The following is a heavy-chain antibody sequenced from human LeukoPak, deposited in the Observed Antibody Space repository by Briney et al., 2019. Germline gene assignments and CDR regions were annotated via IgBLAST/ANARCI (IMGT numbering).Heavy chain of an antibody. J-gene: IGHJ4*02. CDR3: AKSHGRWCFHY. CDR2: ISGSGGNT. D-gene: IGHD4-23*01. V-gene: IGHV3-23*01. Sequence: GGSLRLSCAASEFTFSSYAMSWVRQARGKGLEWVSAISGSGGNTYCADSVKGRFTISRDSSKNTLYLQMNNLRAEDTAVYYCAKSHGRWCFHYWGQGTLVTVSS. CDR1: EFTFSSYA.